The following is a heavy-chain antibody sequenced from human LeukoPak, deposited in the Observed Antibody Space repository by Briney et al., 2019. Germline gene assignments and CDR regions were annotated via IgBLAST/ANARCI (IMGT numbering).Heavy chain of an antibody. CDR3: AKSPHGHLWYFDL. D-gene: IGHD2-8*01. V-gene: IGHV3-20*04. J-gene: IGHJ2*01. CDR2: INWNGGST. CDR1: GFTFDDYG. Sequence: PGGSLRLSCAASGFTFDDYGMSWVRQAPGKGLEWVSGINWNGGSTGYADSVKGRFTISRDNSKNTLYLQMNSLRAEDTAVYYCAKSPHGHLWYFDLWGRGTLVTVSS.